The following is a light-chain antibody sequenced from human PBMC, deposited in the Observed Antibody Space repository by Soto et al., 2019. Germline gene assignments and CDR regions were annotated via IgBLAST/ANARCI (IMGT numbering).Light chain of an antibody. CDR2: WAS. J-gene: IGKJ4*01. Sequence: DIVMTQSPDSLVVSLGERATINCRSSQNILNSPDKRNYLAWYQQKSGQPPKLLIYWASTRESGVPVRCSGSGSGTDFTLTISSLQADDVAVYYCQQYYSATQITFGGGTKVEIK. V-gene: IGKV4-1*01. CDR3: QQYYSATQIT. CDR1: QNILNSPDKRNY.